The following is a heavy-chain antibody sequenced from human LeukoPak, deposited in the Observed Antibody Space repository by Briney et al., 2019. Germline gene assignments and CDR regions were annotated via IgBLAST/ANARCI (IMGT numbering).Heavy chain of an antibody. Sequence: GASVKVSCKASGGTFSSYAISWVRQAPGQGLEWMGRIIPILGIANYAQKFQGRVTITADKSTSTAYMELSSLRSEDTAVYYCARGYCSGGSCYMEPYYFDYWGQGTLVTVSS. CDR3: ARGYCSGGSCYMEPYYFDY. V-gene: IGHV1-69*04. CDR2: IIPILGIA. D-gene: IGHD2-15*01. J-gene: IGHJ4*02. CDR1: GGTFSSYA.